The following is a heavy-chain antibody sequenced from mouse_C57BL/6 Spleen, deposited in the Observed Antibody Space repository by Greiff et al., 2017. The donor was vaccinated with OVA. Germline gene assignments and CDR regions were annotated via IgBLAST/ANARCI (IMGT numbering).Heavy chain of an antibody. CDR1: YTFTDYYM. Sequence: VQLQQSGPELVKPGASVKMSCKASGYTFTDYYMHWVKQKPGKGLEWIGEIYPGSGNTYYNEKFKGKATLTADTSSSTAYMQLSSLTSEDSAVYFCARCDSNYGPYYFDYWGQGTTLTVSA. V-gene: IGHV1-83*01. CDR2: YPGSGNTY. D-gene: IGHD2-5*01. J-gene: IGHJ2*01. CDR3: RCDSNYGPYYFDY.